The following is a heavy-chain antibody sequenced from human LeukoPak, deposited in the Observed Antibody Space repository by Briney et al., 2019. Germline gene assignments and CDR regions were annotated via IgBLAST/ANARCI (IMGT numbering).Heavy chain of an antibody. CDR3: ARGSSGWYEDY. Sequence: PGGSLRLSCAASGFTFGIYEMNWVRQAPGKGLEWVSYISSSGSTIYYADSVKGRFTISRDNAKNSLYLQMNSLRAEDTAVYYCARGSSGWYEDYWGQGTLVTVSS. CDR2: ISSSGSTI. CDR1: GFTFGIYE. D-gene: IGHD6-19*01. J-gene: IGHJ4*02. V-gene: IGHV3-48*03.